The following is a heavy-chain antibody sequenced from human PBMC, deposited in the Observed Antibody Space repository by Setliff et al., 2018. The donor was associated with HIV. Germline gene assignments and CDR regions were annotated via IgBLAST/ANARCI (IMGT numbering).Heavy chain of an antibody. Sequence: GSLRLSCAASGFTFSSYGMNWVRQAPGKGLEWVSYISSKRTSIYYADSVKGRFTISRDNDNNSLYLQMSGLSAEDTAVYYCARGPTTVTNYYYYYMDVWGKGTTVTVSS. D-gene: IGHD4-17*01. CDR2: ISSKRTSI. CDR3: ARGPTTVTNYYYYYMDV. J-gene: IGHJ6*03. CDR1: GFTFSSYG. V-gene: IGHV3-48*01.